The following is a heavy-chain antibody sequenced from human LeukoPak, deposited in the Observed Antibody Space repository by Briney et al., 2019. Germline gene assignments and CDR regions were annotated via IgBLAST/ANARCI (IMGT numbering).Heavy chain of an antibody. CDR3: VRGADYFDH. CDR2: IKQDGSEK. Sequence: PGGSLRLSCAASEFTFSSYWMSWVRQAPGKGLEWVANIKQDGSEKYYVDSMKGRFTISRDNAKNSLYLHMNSLTVEDTAFYYCVRGADYFDHWGQGTLVTVSS. J-gene: IGHJ4*02. V-gene: IGHV3-7*04. CDR1: EFTFSSYW.